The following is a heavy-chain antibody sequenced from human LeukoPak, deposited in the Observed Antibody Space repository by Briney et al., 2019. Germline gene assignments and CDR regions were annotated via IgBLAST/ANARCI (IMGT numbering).Heavy chain of an antibody. V-gene: IGHV3-23*01. CDR2: ISGSGGST. CDR3: AKATYYYDSSGYYDFDY. J-gene: IGHJ4*02. Sequence: QPGGSLRLSCAASGFTFSSYAMSWVRQAPGKGLEWVSAISGSGGSTYYADSVKGRFTISRDNSKNTLYLQMNSLRAEDTAVYYCAKATYYYDSSGYYDFDYWGQGTLVTVSS. D-gene: IGHD3-22*01. CDR1: GFTFSSYA.